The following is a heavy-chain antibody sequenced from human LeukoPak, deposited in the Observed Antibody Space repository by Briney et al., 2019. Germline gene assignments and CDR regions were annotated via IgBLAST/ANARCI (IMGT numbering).Heavy chain of an antibody. D-gene: IGHD3-3*01. CDR1: GYSFTNYY. Sequence: ASVKVSCKASGYSFTNYYMHWVRQAPGQGLEWMGWINPNSGGTNYAQKFQGRVTMTRDTSISTAYMELSRLRSDDTAVYYCARTYYDFWRDYYYYYGMDVWGQGTTVTVSS. CDR3: ARTYYDFWRDYYYYYGMDV. CDR2: INPNSGGT. V-gene: IGHV1-2*02. J-gene: IGHJ6*02.